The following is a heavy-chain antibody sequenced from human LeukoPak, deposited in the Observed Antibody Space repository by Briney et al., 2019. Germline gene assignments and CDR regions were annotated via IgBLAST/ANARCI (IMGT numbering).Heavy chain of an antibody. CDR1: GFTFSSYG. J-gene: IGHJ4*02. Sequence: PGGSLRLSCAASGFTFSSYGMHWVRQAPGKGLEWVAVISYDGSNTYYADSVKGRFTISRDNSKNTLYLQMNSLRAEDTAVYYCAKTYYDFWSGYYDYWGQGTLVTVSS. V-gene: IGHV3-30*18. D-gene: IGHD3-3*01. CDR2: ISYDGSNT. CDR3: AKTYYDFWSGYYDY.